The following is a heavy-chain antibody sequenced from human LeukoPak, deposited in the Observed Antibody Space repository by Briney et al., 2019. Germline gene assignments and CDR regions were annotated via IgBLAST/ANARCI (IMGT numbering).Heavy chain of an antibody. CDR2: ISAYNGNT. CDR1: GYTFTSYG. V-gene: IGHV1-18*01. J-gene: IGHJ6*02. D-gene: IGHD6-19*01. CDR3: AKDEPTGYSSGWSPFYYYYGMDV. Sequence: ASVKVSCKASGYTFTSYGISWVRQAPGQGLEWMGWISAYNGNTNYAQKLQGRVTMTTDTSTSTAYMELRSLRSDDTAVYYCAKDEPTGYSSGWSPFYYYYGMDVWGQGTTVTVSS.